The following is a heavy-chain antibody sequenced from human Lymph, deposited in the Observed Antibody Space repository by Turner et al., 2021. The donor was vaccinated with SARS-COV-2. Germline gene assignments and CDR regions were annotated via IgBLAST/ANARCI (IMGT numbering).Heavy chain of an antibody. J-gene: IGHJ3*02. Sequence: EVQLVESGGGLVQPGGSLRLSCAASGLTVSSNYMSWVRQAPGKGLEGVSVIYSGGSTFYADSVKGRFTISRDNSKNTLYLQMNSLRAEDTAVYYCARDFREGAFDIWGQGTMVTISS. CDR2: IYSGGST. CDR3: ARDFREGAFDI. D-gene: IGHD3-10*01. CDR1: GLTVSSNY. V-gene: IGHV3-66*01.